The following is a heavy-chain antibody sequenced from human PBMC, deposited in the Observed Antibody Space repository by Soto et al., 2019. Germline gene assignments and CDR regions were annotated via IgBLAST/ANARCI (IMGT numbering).Heavy chain of an antibody. J-gene: IGHJ5*02. Sequence: QITLKESGPTLVNPTQTLTLTCTFSGFLLSTSGVGVGWIRQPPGKALEWLALIYWNDDKRYSPSLKSRLTITKDTSKNQVVLTMTNMDPVDTATYYCAHRRKDPNWFDPWGQGTLVTVSS. D-gene: IGHD2-15*01. V-gene: IGHV2-5*01. CDR1: GFLLSTSGVG. CDR3: AHRRKDPNWFDP. CDR2: IYWNDDK.